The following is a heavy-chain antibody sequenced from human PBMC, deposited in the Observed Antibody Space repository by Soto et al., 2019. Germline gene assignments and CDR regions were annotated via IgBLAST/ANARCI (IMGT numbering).Heavy chain of an antibody. J-gene: IGHJ4*02. V-gene: IGHV3-23*01. CDR1: GFTFSSYA. CDR2: ISGSGGST. Sequence: GGSLRLSCAASGFTFSSYAMSWVRQAPGKGLEWVSAISGSGGSTYYADSVKGRFTISRDNSKNTLYLQMNSLRAEDTAVYYCAKGKVDTAMWRLSFDYWGQGTLVTVSS. D-gene: IGHD5-18*01. CDR3: AKGKVDTAMWRLSFDY.